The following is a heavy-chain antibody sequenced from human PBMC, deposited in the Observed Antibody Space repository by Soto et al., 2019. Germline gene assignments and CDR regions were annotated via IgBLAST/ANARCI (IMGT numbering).Heavy chain of an antibody. J-gene: IGHJ4*02. Sequence: QITLKESGPTLVKPTQTLTLTCTFSGFSLSSTRMAVGWIRQPPGKALEWLALIYCDDDKRYSPFLKSRLTITKYTSKNQVVLTMSNLDPVDTARYYCAHIVVAGLGYYFDYWGQGTLVTVSS. V-gene: IGHV2-5*02. CDR3: AHIVVAGLGYYFDY. D-gene: IGHD6-19*01. CDR1: GFSLSSTRMA. CDR2: IYCDDDK.